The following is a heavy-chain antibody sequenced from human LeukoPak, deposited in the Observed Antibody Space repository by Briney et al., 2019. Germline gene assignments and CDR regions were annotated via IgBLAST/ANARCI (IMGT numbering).Heavy chain of an antibody. V-gene: IGHV4-59*01. CDR1: GGFITNYY. D-gene: IGHD3-22*01. CDR3: ARGGSYYDNTGHFDY. J-gene: IGHJ4*02. CDR2: ISYSGST. Sequence: PSEPLSLTCTLSGGFITNYYWSWLRQPPGKALEWIGYISYSGSTNYNPSLKSRVNISVDASKNHFSLKLTSVTAADTAVYYCARGGSYYDNTGHFDYWGQGALVGVCS.